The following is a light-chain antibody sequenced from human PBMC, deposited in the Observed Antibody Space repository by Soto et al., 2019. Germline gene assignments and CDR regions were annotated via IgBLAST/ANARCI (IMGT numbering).Light chain of an antibody. J-gene: IGKJ1*01. CDR2: GAS. Sequence: EIMMTQSPATLSLSPGDTATLSCRASPSVSSNYFAWYQQRPGHAPRLLIYGASTRASGIPDRFSGSGSGTDFTLTISRLEPEDSAVYYCQQYGSAPTWTFGQGTKVDIK. CDR3: QQYGSAPTWT. CDR1: PSVSSNY. V-gene: IGKV3-20*01.